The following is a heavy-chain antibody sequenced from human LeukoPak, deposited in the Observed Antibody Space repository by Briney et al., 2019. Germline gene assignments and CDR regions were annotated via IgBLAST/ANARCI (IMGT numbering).Heavy chain of an antibody. Sequence: ASVKVSCKASGDTFTTYDINWVRQATGQGLEWMGWMNPNSGNTGYAQKFQGRVTMTRNTSISTAFMELSGLRSDDTAVYFCARRNTAMVAGLDSWGQGSLVTVSS. CDR2: MNPNSGNT. CDR1: GDTFTTYD. J-gene: IGHJ4*02. CDR3: ARRNTAMVAGLDS. D-gene: IGHD5-18*01. V-gene: IGHV1-8*01.